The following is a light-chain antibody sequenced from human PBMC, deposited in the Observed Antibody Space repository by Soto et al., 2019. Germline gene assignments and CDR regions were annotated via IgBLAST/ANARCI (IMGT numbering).Light chain of an antibody. CDR1: SSTIGGNS. Sequence: QSVMTQPPSVSAAPGQKVTISCSGSSSTIGGNSVSWYQQLPGTAPKLLIYDDNKRPSGIPDRFSGSKSGNTASLTISGLQAEDEADYYCSSYTSSSTPYVFGTGTKLTVL. CDR3: SSYTSSSTPYV. J-gene: IGLJ1*01. CDR2: DDN. V-gene: IGLV1-51*01.